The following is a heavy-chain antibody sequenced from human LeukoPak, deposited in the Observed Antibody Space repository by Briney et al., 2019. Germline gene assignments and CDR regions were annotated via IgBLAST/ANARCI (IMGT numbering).Heavy chain of an antibody. D-gene: IGHD1-1*01. V-gene: IGHV3-21*01. Sequence: GGSLRLSCAASGFTFSSYSMNWVRQAPGKGLEWVSSISSSSSSYIYYADSVKGRFTISRDNAKNSLYLQMNSLRAEDTAVYYCARLDLGKQTFDYWGQGTLVTVSS. CDR2: ISSSSSSYI. CDR1: GFTFSSYS. CDR3: ARLDLGKQTFDY. J-gene: IGHJ4*02.